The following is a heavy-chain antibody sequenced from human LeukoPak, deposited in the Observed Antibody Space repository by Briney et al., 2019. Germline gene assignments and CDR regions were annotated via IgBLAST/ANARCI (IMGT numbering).Heavy chain of an antibody. J-gene: IGHJ4*02. CDR2: ISYDGSNK. CDR3: AKDLSIFGVVIIPGY. D-gene: IGHD3-3*01. V-gene: IGHV3-30*18. CDR1: GFTFSSYS. Sequence: GGSLRLSCAASGFTFSSYSMNWVRQAPGKGLEWVAVISYDGSNKYYADSVKGRFTISRDNSKNTLYLQMNSLRAEDTAVYYCAKDLSIFGVVIIPGYWGQGTLVTVSS.